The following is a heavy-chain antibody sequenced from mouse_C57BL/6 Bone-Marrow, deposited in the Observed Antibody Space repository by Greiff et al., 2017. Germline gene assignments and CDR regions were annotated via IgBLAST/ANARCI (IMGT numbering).Heavy chain of an antibody. J-gene: IGHJ3*01. D-gene: IGHD2-5*01. CDR2: IDPSDSET. Sequence: VQLQQPGAELVRPGSSVKLSCKASGYTFTSYWMHWVKQRPIQGLEWIGNIDPSDSETHYNQKFKGKATLTVDTSSSTAYMQLSSLTSEDSAVYYCARGAYSNYAYWGQGTLVTVSA. V-gene: IGHV1-52*01. CDR3: ARGAYSNYAY. CDR1: GYTFTSYW.